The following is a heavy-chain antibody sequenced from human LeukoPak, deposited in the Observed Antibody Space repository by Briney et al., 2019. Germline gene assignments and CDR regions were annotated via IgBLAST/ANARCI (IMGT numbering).Heavy chain of an antibody. CDR2: INPNSGGT. J-gene: IGHJ4*02. CDR1: GYTFTGYY. Sequence: ASVKVSCKASGYTFTGYYMHWVRQAPGQGLEWMGWINPNSGGTNYAQKFQGRVTMTRDTSISTAYMELSRLRSDDTAVYYCARVRITMVRGVIKDWGQGTLVTVSS. CDR3: ARVRITMVRGVIKD. D-gene: IGHD3-10*01. V-gene: IGHV1-2*02.